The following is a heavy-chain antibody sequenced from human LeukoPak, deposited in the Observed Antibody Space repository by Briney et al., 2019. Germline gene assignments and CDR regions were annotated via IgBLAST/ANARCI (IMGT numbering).Heavy chain of an antibody. V-gene: IGHV4-4*02. J-gene: IGHJ4*02. CDR1: GGSVSSSKW. D-gene: IGHD5-18*01. Sequence: SETLSLTCVVSGGSVSSSKWWSWIRQPPGKGLEWIGQVYHDGGTYYNPSLKSRVTISVDTSKNQFSLKLSSVTAADTAVYYCARQLYSYGAYFDYWGQGTLVTVSS. CDR2: VYHDGGT. CDR3: ARQLYSYGAYFDY.